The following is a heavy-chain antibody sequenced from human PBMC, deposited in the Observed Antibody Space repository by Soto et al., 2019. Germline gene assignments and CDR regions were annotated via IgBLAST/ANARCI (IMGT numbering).Heavy chain of an antibody. Sequence: GGSLRLSCAASGITFIADAMSWVRQAPGKGLEWVSAISGSGATTYYADSVKGRFTISRDKSKNTLYLQMNSLRAEDTALYYCAKSFSSNWYDYFDYWGQVRLVTVSS. CDR2: ISGSGATT. J-gene: IGHJ4*02. CDR1: GITFIADA. D-gene: IGHD6-13*01. V-gene: IGHV3-23*01. CDR3: AKSFSSNWYDYFDY.